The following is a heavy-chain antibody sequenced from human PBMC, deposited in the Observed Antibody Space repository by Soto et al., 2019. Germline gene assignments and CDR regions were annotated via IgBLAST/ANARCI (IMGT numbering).Heavy chain of an antibody. D-gene: IGHD3-3*01. CDR1: GFTFSSYA. CDR2: ISGSGSSM. Sequence: PRGSLRLSCAASGFTFSSYALSWVRQAPGKGLEWVSTISGSGSSMYHADSVKGRFTISRDNSKNTLYLQMNSLRAEDTAVYYCATYDFWRRSVAMDVSGPGPTVTRSS. J-gene: IGHJ6*02. CDR3: ATYDFWRRSVAMDV. V-gene: IGHV3-23*01.